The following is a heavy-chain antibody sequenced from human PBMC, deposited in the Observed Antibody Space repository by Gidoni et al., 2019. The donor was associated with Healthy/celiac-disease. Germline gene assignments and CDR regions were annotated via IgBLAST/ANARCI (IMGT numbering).Heavy chain of an antibody. J-gene: IGHJ4*02. CDR3: AKDQYSRYGFDY. CDR2: ISGSGSST. CDR1: AFTFSSYA. D-gene: IGHD4-17*01. V-gene: IGHV3-23*01. Sequence: EVQLLESGGGLVQPGGSLSLSSAASAFTFSSYAMSWVRQPLGKGLEWVSAISGSGSSTYYADSVKGRFTITRDNSKNTLYLQMNSLRAEDTAVYYCAKDQYSRYGFDYWGQGTLVTVSS.